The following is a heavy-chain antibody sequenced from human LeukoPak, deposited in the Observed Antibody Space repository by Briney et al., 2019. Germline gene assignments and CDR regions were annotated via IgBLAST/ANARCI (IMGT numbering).Heavy chain of an antibody. Sequence: GASVKVSFKASGYTFPNYFMHWVRQAPGQGLEWMGGFDPEDGETIYAQKFQGRVTMTEDTSTDTAYMELSSLRSEDTAVYYCATAAGYPPADYSSGRYDYWGQGTLVTVSS. CDR1: GYTFPNYF. V-gene: IGHV1-24*01. J-gene: IGHJ4*02. CDR3: ATAAGYPPADYSSGRYDY. D-gene: IGHD6-19*01. CDR2: FDPEDGET.